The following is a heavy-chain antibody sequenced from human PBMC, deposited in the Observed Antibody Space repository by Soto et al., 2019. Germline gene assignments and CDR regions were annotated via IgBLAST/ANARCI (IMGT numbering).Heavy chain of an antibody. CDR3: ARLMELPDPNWFDP. J-gene: IGHJ5*02. V-gene: IGHV5-51*01. D-gene: IGHD1-26*01. CDR2: IYPGDSDT. Sequence: GESLKISCKGSGYSFTSYWMGCVRQMPGKGLEWMGIIYPGDSDTRYSPSFQGQVTISADKSISTAYLQWSSLKASDTAMYYCARLMELPDPNWFDPWGQGTLVTVSS. CDR1: GYSFTSYW.